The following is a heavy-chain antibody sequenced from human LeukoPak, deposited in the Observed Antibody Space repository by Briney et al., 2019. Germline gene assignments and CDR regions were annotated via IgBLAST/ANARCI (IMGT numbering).Heavy chain of an antibody. D-gene: IGHD5-12*01. CDR3: ARAVEMATPPEDY. Sequence: PGGSLRLSCAASGFTLSSYSMNWVRQAPGNGLEWVSSISSSSSYIYYADSVKGRFTISRDNAKNSLYLQMNSLRAEDTAVYYCARAVEMATPPEDYWGQGTLVTVSS. J-gene: IGHJ4*02. V-gene: IGHV3-21*01. CDR2: ISSSSSYI. CDR1: GFTLSSYS.